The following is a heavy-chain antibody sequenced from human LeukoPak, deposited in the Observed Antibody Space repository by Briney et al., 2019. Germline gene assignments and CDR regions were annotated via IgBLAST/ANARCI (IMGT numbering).Heavy chain of an antibody. CDR3: AKTRPLDSSSWSHGDY. Sequence: GGSLRLSCAASGFTFNSYAISWVRQAPGKGLEWVSGISGSGDSTYYGDSVKGRFTISRDNSKNTLYLQMNSLRAEDTAVYYCAKTRPLDSSSWSHGDYWGQGTLVTVSS. CDR1: GFTFNSYA. J-gene: IGHJ4*02. CDR2: ISGSGDST. V-gene: IGHV3-23*01. D-gene: IGHD6-13*01.